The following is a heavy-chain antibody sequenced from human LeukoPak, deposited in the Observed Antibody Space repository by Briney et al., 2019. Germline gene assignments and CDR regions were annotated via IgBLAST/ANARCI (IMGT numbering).Heavy chain of an antibody. CDR1: GFTFTDYG. CDR2: ISYDGSNK. CDR3: ARVRDGYKPPKLSSYYYMDV. Sequence: GGSLRLSCAASGFTFTDYGMHWVRQAPGKGLEWVAVISYDGSNKYYVDSVKGRFTISRDNAKNSLYLQMSSLRAEDTAVYYCARVRDGYKPPKLSSYYYMDVWGKGTTVTISS. V-gene: IGHV3-30*03. D-gene: IGHD5-24*01. J-gene: IGHJ6*03.